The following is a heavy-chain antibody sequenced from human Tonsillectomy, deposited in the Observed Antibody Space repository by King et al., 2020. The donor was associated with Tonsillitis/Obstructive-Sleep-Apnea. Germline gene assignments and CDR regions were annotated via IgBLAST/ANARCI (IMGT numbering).Heavy chain of an antibody. J-gene: IGHJ5*02. D-gene: IGHD4-11*01. CDR2: INRSGST. CDR1: GGSFSGYY. V-gene: IGHV4-34*01. CDR3: ARSYDSNNFGPPGNWFDP. Sequence: VQLQQWGAGLLKPSETLSLTCAVYGGSFSGYYWSWIRQPPGKGLEWIAEINRSGSTNYNPSLKSRVTISVDTSESQFSLKLSSVTAADTAMYYCARSYDSNNFGPPGNWFDPWGQGTLVTVSS.